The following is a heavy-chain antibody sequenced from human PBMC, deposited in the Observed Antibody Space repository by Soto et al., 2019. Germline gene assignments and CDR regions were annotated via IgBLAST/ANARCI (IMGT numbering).Heavy chain of an antibody. D-gene: IGHD1-1*01. CDR3: TSSLENYSFDI. CDR1: GFTFSNAW. Sequence: GGSLRLSCAASGFTFSNAWMSWVRQAPGKGLEWVGRIKSKTDGWTTDYAAPVKGRFTITRNNSKNTLYLQMNSLKTEDTAVYYCTSSLENYSFDIWGQGTMVTVSS. V-gene: IGHV3-15*01. CDR2: IKSKTDGWTT. J-gene: IGHJ3*02.